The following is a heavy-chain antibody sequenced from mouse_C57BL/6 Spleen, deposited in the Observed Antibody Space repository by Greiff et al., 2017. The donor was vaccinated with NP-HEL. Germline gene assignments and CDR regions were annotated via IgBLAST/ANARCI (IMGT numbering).Heavy chain of an antibody. CDR3: VSSYAWFAY. CDR2: IDPSDSYT. Sequence: QVQLKQPGAELVMPGASVKLSCKASGYTFTSYWMHWVKQRPGQGLEWIGEIDPSDSYTNYNQKFKGKSTLTVDKSSSTAYMQLSSLTSEDSAVYYCVSSYAWFAYWGQGTLVTVSA. CDR1: GYTFTSYW. D-gene: IGHD1-1*01. V-gene: IGHV1-69*01. J-gene: IGHJ3*01.